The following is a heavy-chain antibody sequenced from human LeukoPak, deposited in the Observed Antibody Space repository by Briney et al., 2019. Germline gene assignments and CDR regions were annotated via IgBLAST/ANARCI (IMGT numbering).Heavy chain of an antibody. CDR1: GFTFGTYA. J-gene: IGHJ5*02. Sequence: PGGSLRLSCAASGFTFGTYALSWVRQAPGKGLEWVSGISDSGTYTEYADSVKGRFTISRDNSKNTLYLQMNSLRAEDTAVYYCAKVHHLYNWNYGDWFDPWGQGTLVTVSS. V-gene: IGHV3-23*01. D-gene: IGHD1-7*01. CDR3: AKVHHLYNWNYGDWFDP. CDR2: ISDSGTYT.